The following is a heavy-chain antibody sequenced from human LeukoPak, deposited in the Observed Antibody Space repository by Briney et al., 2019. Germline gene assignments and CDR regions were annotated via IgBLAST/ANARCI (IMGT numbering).Heavy chain of an antibody. D-gene: IGHD1-1*01. V-gene: IGHV3-48*03. Sequence: GGSLRLSCAASGFTFSSYEMNWARQAPGKGLEWVSYISSSGSTIYYADSVKGRFTISRDNAKNSLYLQMNSLGAEDTAVYYCARGCYYYGMDVWGQGTTVGVSS. CDR2: ISSSGSTI. CDR3: ARGCYYYGMDV. J-gene: IGHJ6*02. CDR1: GFTFSSYE.